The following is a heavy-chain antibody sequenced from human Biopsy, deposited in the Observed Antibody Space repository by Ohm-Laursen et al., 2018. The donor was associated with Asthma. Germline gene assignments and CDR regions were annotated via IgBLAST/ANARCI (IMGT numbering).Heavy chain of an antibody. D-gene: IGHD6-19*01. Sequence: SLRLSCSASGFTFSSFGMHWVRQAPGKGLEWVACISYDGSNKYCADSVKGRSTISRDNSKNTLYLQINSLRAEETAVYYCSREEPARGWYQGSIIRWGRGTLVTVSS. J-gene: IGHJ4*02. CDR3: SREEPARGWYQGSIIR. CDR1: GFTFSSFG. CDR2: ISYDGSNK. V-gene: IGHV3-30*03.